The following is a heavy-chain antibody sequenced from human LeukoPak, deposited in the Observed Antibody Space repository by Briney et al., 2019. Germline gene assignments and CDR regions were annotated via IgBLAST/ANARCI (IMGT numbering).Heavy chain of an antibody. Sequence: PSETLSLTCTVSGDPISSGGHYWGWIRQPPGKGLEWIGYISHTAITDYNPSLKSRVTISLDRSKNQLSLRLTSVTAADTAVYYCARGHNLPRRQLWFYAFDIWGQGTMVTVS. V-gene: IGHV4-30-2*01. CDR2: ISHTAIT. D-gene: IGHD1-1*01. CDR3: ARGHNLPRRQLWFYAFDI. CDR1: GDPISSGGHY. J-gene: IGHJ3*02.